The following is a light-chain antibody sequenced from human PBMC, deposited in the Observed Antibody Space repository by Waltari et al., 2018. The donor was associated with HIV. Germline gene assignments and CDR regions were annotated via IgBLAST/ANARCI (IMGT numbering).Light chain of an antibody. CDR3: AAWDDSLSGAV. CDR1: SSNIGSYY. CDR2: RNN. V-gene: IGLV1-47*01. J-gene: IGLJ2*01. Sequence: QSVLTQPPSASGTPGQRVTISCSGSSSNIGSYYVFWYQQLPGTAPKLLIYRNNQRPSGVPDRFSGSKSGTSASLAISGLRSGDEADYYCAAWDDSLSGAVFGGGTKLTVL.